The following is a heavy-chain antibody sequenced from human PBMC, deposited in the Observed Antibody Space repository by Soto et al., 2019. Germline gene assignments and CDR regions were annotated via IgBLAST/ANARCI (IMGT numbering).Heavy chain of an antibody. CDR1: GFTFSDYY. V-gene: IGHV3-11*01. CDR2: ITSDGSPI. J-gene: IGHJ4*02. Sequence: GGSLRLSCAASGFTFSDYYMSWIRQAPGKGLEWVSYITSDGSPIYYADSVRGRFTISRDSAKNSVSLQMNSLRAEDTAMYYCAGGEMSTISFDYWGQGTLVTVSS. D-gene: IGHD1-1*01. CDR3: AGGEMSTISFDY.